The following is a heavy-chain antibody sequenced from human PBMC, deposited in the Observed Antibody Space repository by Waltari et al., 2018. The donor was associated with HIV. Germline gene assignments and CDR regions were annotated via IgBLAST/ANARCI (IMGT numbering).Heavy chain of an antibody. D-gene: IGHD3-3*01. CDR3: ARVHDFWSGYCCHAFDI. CDR2: RRPAANT. V-gene: IGHV3-53*01. Sequence: EVKLVESGGGLIQPGGSLRLYCAASGFSVSTYDVTWVSQTPGNYHYLVSYRRPAANTYYADSVKGRFTMSSDSSKNCLYLQRNSLGAEDTAVYYCARVHDFWSGYCCHAFDIWGQGTMVTVSS. J-gene: IGHJ3*02. CDR1: GFSVSTYD.